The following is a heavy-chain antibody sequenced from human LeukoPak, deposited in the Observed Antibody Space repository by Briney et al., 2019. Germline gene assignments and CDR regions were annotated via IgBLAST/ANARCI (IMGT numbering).Heavy chain of an antibody. Sequence: PGGSLRLSCAASGFTFNTYTMNWVRQAPGKGLEWVSSIGRTSTDKYYADSVRGRFTISRDNAENSLYVQMTSLRAEDTAVYYCVGGDSRDYWGQGTLVTVSS. J-gene: IGHJ4*02. D-gene: IGHD3-22*01. CDR3: VGGDSRDY. V-gene: IGHV3-21*01. CDR2: IGRTSTDK. CDR1: GFTFNTYT.